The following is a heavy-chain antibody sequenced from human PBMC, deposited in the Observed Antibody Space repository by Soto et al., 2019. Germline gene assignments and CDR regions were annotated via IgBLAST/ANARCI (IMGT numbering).Heavy chain of an antibody. D-gene: IGHD6-6*01. V-gene: IGHV3-30-3*01. CDR2: ISYDGSNK. CDR1: GFTFSSYA. Sequence: PGGSLRLSCAASGFTFSSYAMHWVRQAPGKGLEWVAVISYDGSNKYYADSVKGRFTISRDNSKNTLYLQMNSLRAEDTAVYYCARDQEGWRRVVRDFDYWGQGTLVTVSS. CDR3: ARDQEGWRRVVRDFDY. J-gene: IGHJ4*02.